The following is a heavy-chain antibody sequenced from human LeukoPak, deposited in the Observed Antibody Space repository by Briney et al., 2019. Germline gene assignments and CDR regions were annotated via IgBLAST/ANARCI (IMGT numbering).Heavy chain of an antibody. CDR3: AKDMYSSSWPRVSFYFDY. CDR2: ISGSGGST. D-gene: IGHD6-13*01. J-gene: IGHJ4*02. CDR1: GFTFSSYA. Sequence: GGSLRLSCAASGFTFSSYAMSWVRQAPGKGLEWVSAISGSGGSTYYADSVKGRFTISRDNSKNTLYLQMNSLRAEDTAVYYCAKDMYSSSWPRVSFYFDYWGQGTLVTVSS. V-gene: IGHV3-23*01.